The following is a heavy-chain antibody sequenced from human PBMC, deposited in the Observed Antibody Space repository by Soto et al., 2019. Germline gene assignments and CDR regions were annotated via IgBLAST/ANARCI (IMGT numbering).Heavy chain of an antibody. V-gene: IGHV4-31*03. CDR3: ARVEQQLAYYVDY. CDR2: IYYSGST. CDR1: GGSISSCGYY. D-gene: IGHD6-13*01. Sequence: QVQLQESGPGLVKPSQTLSLTCTVSGGSISSCGYYWSWIRQHPGKGLEWIGYIYYSGSTYYNPSIKSRVTISVDTSKHQFSLKLSSVTAADTAVYYCARVEQQLAYYVDYLGQGTLVTVSS. J-gene: IGHJ4*02.